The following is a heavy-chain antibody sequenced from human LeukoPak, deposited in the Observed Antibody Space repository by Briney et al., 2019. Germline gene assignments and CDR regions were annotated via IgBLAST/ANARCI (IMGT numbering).Heavy chain of an antibody. Sequence: PGGSLRLSCAASGFTFSSYWMSWVRQAPGKGLEWVAIMSYDGNNKYYADSVKGRFTISRDNSKNTLYLQMNSLRAEDTAVYYCARGQYSSNWFVDYWGQGTLVTVSS. CDR3: ARGQYSSNWFVDY. CDR1: GFTFSSYW. J-gene: IGHJ4*02. D-gene: IGHD6-13*01. V-gene: IGHV3-30-3*01. CDR2: MSYDGNNK.